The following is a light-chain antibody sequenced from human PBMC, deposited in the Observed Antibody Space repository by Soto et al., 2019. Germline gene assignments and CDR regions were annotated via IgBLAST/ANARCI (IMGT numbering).Light chain of an antibody. CDR3: AVWDDGLNGWV. CDR1: RSNVGVNH. V-gene: IGLV1-44*01. Sequence: QSVLTQPPSASGTPGQRVTISCSGSRSNVGVNHVNWYQQFPGSAPKLLFHSGDERPPGVPDRFSGSESGTSASLSISGLLSADEADYYCAVWDDGLNGWVFGGGTQLTVL. CDR2: SGD. J-gene: IGLJ3*02.